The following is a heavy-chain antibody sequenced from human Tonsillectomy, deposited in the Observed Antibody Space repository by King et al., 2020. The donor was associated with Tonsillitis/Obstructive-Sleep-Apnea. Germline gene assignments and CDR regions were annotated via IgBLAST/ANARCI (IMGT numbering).Heavy chain of an antibody. J-gene: IGHJ6*02. CDR3: ARLPSSAEYYYYYYGMDV. CDR2: INHSGST. V-gene: IGHV4-34*01. Sequence: VQLQQWGAGLLKPSETLSLTCAVYGGSFSGYYWSWIRQPPGKGLEWIGEINHSGSTNYNPSLKSRVTISVDTSKNQFSVKLSSVTAADTAVYYCARLPSSAEYYYYYYGMDVWGQGTTVTVSS. D-gene: IGHD3-22*01. CDR1: GGSFSGYY.